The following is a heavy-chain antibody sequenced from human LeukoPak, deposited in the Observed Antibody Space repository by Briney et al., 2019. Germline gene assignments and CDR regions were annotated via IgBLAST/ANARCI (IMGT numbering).Heavy chain of an antibody. V-gene: IGHV3-30*02. CDR3: ARDGSYATEYFQH. CDR1: GFTFSSYG. CDR2: IRKDAGKT. D-gene: IGHD1-26*01. J-gene: IGHJ1*01. Sequence: GGSLRLSCSASGFTFSSYGFHWVRQAPGKGLEWMAFIRKDAGKTYYADSVKGRFSISRDISKNTLYLQMNSLRAEDTAVYYCARDGSYATEYFQHWGQGTLVTVSS.